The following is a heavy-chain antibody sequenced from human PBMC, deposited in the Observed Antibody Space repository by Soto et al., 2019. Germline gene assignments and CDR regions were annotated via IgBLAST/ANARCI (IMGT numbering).Heavy chain of an antibody. Sequence: GGSLRLSCVASGFTLSAYPMNWVRQAPGKGLEWVSAISGSGGSTYYADSVKGRFTISRDNSKNTLYLQMNSLRAEDTAVYYCAKIWYYDILTGPYDYWGQGTLVTVSS. CDR1: GFTLSAYP. D-gene: IGHD3-9*01. J-gene: IGHJ4*02. V-gene: IGHV3-23*01. CDR2: ISGSGGST. CDR3: AKIWYYDILTGPYDY.